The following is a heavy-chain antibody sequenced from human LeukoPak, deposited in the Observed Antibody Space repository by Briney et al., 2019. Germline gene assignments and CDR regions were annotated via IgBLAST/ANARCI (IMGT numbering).Heavy chain of an antibody. Sequence: GASVKVSCKASGYTFTSYGIGWVRQAPGQGLEWMGWISAYNGNTNYAQKLQGRVTMTTDTSTGTAYMELRSLRSDDTAVYYCARVAHYYYYMDVWGKGTTVTVSS. CDR3: ARVAHYYYYMDV. V-gene: IGHV1-18*01. J-gene: IGHJ6*03. CDR1: GYTFTSYG. CDR2: ISAYNGNT.